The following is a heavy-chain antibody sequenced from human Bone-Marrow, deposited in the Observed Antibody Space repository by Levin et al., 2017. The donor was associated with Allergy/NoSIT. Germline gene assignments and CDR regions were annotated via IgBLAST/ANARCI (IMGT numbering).Heavy chain of an antibody. Sequence: PGGSLRLSCAASGFTVSSNYMSWVRQAPGKGLEWVSVIYSGGSTYYADSVKGRFTISRDNSKNTLYLQMNSLRAEDTAVYYCARGVGKNYGSGSRLFDYWGQGTLVTVSS. J-gene: IGHJ4*02. CDR2: IYSGGST. CDR1: GFTVSSNY. V-gene: IGHV3-53*01. D-gene: IGHD3-10*01. CDR3: ARGVGKNYGSGSRLFDY.